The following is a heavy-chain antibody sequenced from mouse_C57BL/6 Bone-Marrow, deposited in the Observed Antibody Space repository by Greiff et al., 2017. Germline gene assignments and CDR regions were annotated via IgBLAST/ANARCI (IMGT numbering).Heavy chain of an antibody. CDR3: ARQGDDYAIAY. Sequence: DVMLVESGGGLVQPGGSLKLSCAASGFTFSDYYMYWVRQTPEKRLEWVAYISNGGGSTYYPDTVKGRFTISRDTAKNTLYLQMSRLKSEDTAMYYCARQGDDYAIAYWGQGTLVTVSA. V-gene: IGHV5-12*01. CDR1: GFTFSDYY. D-gene: IGHD2-13*01. J-gene: IGHJ4*01. CDR2: ISNGGGST.